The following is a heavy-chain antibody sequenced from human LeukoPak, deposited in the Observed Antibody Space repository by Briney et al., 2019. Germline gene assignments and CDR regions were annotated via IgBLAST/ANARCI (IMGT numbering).Heavy chain of an antibody. D-gene: IGHD3-10*01. V-gene: IGHV3-48*03. Sequence: GGSLRLSCATSGFTFSSYEMNWVRQAPGKGLEWVSYISATGNTIYYADSVKGRFTISRDNAKNSLHLQMNSLRAEDTAVYYCARDSSGNFIPDYFDYWGQGTLVTVSS. CDR1: GFTFSSYE. CDR2: ISATGNTI. CDR3: ARDSSGNFIPDYFDY. J-gene: IGHJ4*02.